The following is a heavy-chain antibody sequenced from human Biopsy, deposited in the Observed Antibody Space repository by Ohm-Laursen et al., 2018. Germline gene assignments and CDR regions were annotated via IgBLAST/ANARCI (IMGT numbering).Heavy chain of an antibody. J-gene: IGHJ3*01. V-gene: IGHV3-15*01. D-gene: IGHD6-25*01. Sequence: SLRLSCSASGFSFRDYWMSWVRRAPGKGLEWVGRIKSKIDGGTADYAAPVKGRFSISRDDSKNTLYLQMNELKTEDTALYYCAALVPTWGQGTMVTVSS. CDR2: IKSKIDGGTA. CDR3: AALVPT. CDR1: GFSFRDYW.